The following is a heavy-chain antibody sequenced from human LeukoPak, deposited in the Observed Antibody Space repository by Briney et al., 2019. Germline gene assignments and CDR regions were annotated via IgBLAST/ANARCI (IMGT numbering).Heavy chain of an antibody. D-gene: IGHD1-20*01. CDR1: GFTSSNYM. CDR2: IKSDGITI. V-gene: IGHV3-74*01. J-gene: IGHJ4*02. CDR3: LRDLNWSLDQ. Sequence: QTGGSLRLSCAASGFTSSNYMMHWVRHAPGKGLVWVSRIKSDGITITYADSVKGRFTISRDNAKNTLYLQMNSLRAEDTAVYYCLRDLNWSLDQWGQGTLVTVSS.